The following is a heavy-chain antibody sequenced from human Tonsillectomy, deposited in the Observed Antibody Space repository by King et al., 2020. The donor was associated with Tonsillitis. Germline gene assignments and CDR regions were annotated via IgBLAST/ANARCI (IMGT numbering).Heavy chain of an antibody. Sequence: VQLVQSGPEVKKPGASVKVSCKSSGYTFTTYGISWVRQAPGQGFEWMGWISTYNGHTNYAQKVQGRVTMTTDTSTSTAYMELTSLTSDDTAVYYCARDGATIGFDYWGQGTLVTVSS. CDR2: ISTYNGHT. CDR1: GYTFTTYG. J-gene: IGHJ4*02. D-gene: IGHD1-26*01. CDR3: ARDGATIGFDY. V-gene: IGHV1-18*01.